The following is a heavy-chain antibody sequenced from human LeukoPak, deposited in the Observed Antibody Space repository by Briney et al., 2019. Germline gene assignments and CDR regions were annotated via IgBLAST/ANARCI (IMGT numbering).Heavy chain of an antibody. CDR2: IYYSGST. Sequence: SETLSLTCTVSGGSISSYYWSWIRQPPGKGLEWIGYIYYSGSTNYNPSLKSRVTISVDTSKNQFSLKLSSVTAADTAVYYCASIDIVANLAPAWGQGTLVTVSS. CDR3: ASIDIVANLAPA. CDR1: GGSISSYY. J-gene: IGHJ4*02. D-gene: IGHD5-12*01. V-gene: IGHV4-59*12.